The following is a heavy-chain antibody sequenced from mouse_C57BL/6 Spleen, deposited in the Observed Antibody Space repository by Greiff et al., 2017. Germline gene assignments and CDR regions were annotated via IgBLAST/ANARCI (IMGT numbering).Heavy chain of an antibody. CDR2: INPGSGGT. J-gene: IGHJ3*01. Sequence: QVQLKQSGAELVRPGTSVKVSCKASGYAFTNYLIEWVKQRPGQGLEWIGVINPGSGGTNYNEKFKGKATLTAYKSSSTAYMQLSSLTSEDSAVYFCARSFAYWGQGTLVTVSA. CDR1: GYAFTNYL. CDR3: ARSFAY. V-gene: IGHV1-54*01.